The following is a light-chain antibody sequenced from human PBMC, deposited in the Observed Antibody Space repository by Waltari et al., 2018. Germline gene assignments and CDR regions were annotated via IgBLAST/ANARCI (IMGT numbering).Light chain of an antibody. V-gene: IGKV2-30*02. CDR1: QSLVHSDGNTH. Sequence: DVVMTQSPLSLPVTLGQPASISCKSSQSLVHSDGNTHLNWFQQRPGQSPRRLIYRVSNRDSGVPDRFSGSGSDTDFTLKISRVEAGDVGVYYCMQGTHWPYTLGQGTKLDIK. CDR2: RVS. CDR3: MQGTHWPYT. J-gene: IGKJ2*01.